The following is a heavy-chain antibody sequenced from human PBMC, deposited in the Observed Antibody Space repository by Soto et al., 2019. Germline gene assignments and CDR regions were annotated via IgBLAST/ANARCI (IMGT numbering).Heavy chain of an antibody. J-gene: IGHJ4*02. CDR3: ARRGTLGGTFDY. D-gene: IGHD1-26*01. V-gene: IGHV6-1*01. CDR2: TYYRSKNYN. CDR1: GDSVSSNSAA. Sequence: SQTLSLTCAISGDSVSSNSAACNWIRQSPSRGLEWLGRTYYRSKNYNDYSVSVKSRITIIPDTSKNQFSLQLNSVTPEDTAVYYCARRGTLGGTFDYWGQGILVTVPQ.